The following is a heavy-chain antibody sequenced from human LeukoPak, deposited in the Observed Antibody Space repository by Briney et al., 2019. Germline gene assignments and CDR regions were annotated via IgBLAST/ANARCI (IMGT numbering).Heavy chain of an antibody. Sequence: SETLSLTCAVYGGSFSGYYWSWIRQPPGKGLEWIGEINHSGSTNDNPSLKSRVTISVDTSKNQFSLKLSSVTAADTAVYYCARGRTYYYDSSGYYKWGQGTLVTVSS. CDR1: GGSFSGYY. V-gene: IGHV4-34*01. J-gene: IGHJ4*02. D-gene: IGHD3-22*01. CDR3: ARGRTYYYDSSGYYK. CDR2: INHSGST.